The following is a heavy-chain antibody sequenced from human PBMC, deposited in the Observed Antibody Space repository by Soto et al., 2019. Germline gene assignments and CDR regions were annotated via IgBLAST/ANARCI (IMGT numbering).Heavy chain of an antibody. CDR1: GGTFSSYA. CDR2: IIPIFGTA. CDR3: ARGNCSSTSCYFGADPMDG. J-gene: IGHJ6*02. Sequence: SVKVSCKASGGTFSSYAISWVRQAPGQGLEWMGGIIPIFGTANYAQKFQGRVTITADESTSTAYMELSSLRSEDTAVYYCARGNCSSTSCYFGADPMDGWGQGNTVTVSS. V-gene: IGHV1-69*13. D-gene: IGHD2-2*01.